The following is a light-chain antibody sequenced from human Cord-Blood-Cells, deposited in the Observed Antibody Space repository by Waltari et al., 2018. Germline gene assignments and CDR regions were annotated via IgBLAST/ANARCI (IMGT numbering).Light chain of an antibody. CDR3: QQGNSTPPLT. Sequence: DIQMTQSPSSLSASVGDRVTITCRASQSISSYLNWYQQKPGKAPKLLIYAASSLQSGVPPRRIGSGAGTKYITPTSSRQPEDVATTYGQQGNSTPPLTFGGGTKVEIK. V-gene: IGKV1-39*01. CDR1: QSISSY. CDR2: AAS. J-gene: IGKJ4*02.